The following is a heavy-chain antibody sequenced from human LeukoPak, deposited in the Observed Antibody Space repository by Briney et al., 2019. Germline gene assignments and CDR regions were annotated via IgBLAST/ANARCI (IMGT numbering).Heavy chain of an antibody. J-gene: IGHJ4*02. V-gene: IGHV4-39*01. Sequence: SETLSLTCTVSGGSISSSSYYWGWIRQPPGTGLEWIGSIYYSGSTYYNPSLKSRVTISVDTSKNQFSLKLSSVTAADTAVYYCARREGYPYYFDYWGQGTLVTVSS. CDR1: GGSISSSSYY. D-gene: IGHD3-16*02. CDR3: ARREGYPYYFDY. CDR2: IYYSGST.